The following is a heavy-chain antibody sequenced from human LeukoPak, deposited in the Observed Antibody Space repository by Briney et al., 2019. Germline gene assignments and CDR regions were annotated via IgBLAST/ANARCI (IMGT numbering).Heavy chain of an antibody. V-gene: IGHV3-53*01. CDR1: GFTVSSNF. D-gene: IGHD6-19*01. Sequence: PGGSLRLSCAASGFTVSSNFMSWVRQAPGKGLECVSVIYSRGGTYYADSVQGRFTISRDNAKNTLYLQMNSLRVEDTAVYYCARPAVAGLRAGGYDYWGQGTLVTVSS. CDR2: IYSRGGT. CDR3: ARPAVAGLRAGGYDY. J-gene: IGHJ4*02.